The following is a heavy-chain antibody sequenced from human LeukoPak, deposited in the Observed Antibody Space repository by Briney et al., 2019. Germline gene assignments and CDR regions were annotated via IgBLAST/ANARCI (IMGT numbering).Heavy chain of an antibody. Sequence: KSSETLSLTCTVSGGSISSYYWSWIRQPAGKGLEWIGRIYTSGSTNYNPSLKSRVTMSVDTSKNQFSLKLSSVTAAGTAVYYCAREWPWLIAPPYYFDYWGQGTLVTVSS. D-gene: IGHD3-16*01. J-gene: IGHJ4*02. CDR1: GGSISSYY. CDR2: IYTSGST. CDR3: AREWPWLIAPPYYFDY. V-gene: IGHV4-4*07.